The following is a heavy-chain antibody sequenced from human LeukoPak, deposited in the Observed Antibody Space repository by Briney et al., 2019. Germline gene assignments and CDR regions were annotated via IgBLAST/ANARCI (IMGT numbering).Heavy chain of an antibody. CDR3: AGFERGYYYALDV. CDR1: GGSISSSNYY. Sequence: SETLSLTCSVSGGSISSSNYYWGWIRQPPGKGLEWIGNIYNSGTTYYNPSLKSRVTISVDTSEKQFYLKLSSVTAADTAVYYCAGFERGYYYALDVWGQGTTVTVSS. J-gene: IGHJ6*02. V-gene: IGHV4-39*01. D-gene: IGHD3-10*01. CDR2: IYNSGTT.